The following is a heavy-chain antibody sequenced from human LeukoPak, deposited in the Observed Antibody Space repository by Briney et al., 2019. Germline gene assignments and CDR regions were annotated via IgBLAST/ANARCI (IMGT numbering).Heavy chain of an antibody. CDR2: IYTSGST. V-gene: IGHV4-61*02. CDR1: GGSISSGSYY. Sequence: SQTLSLTCTVSGGSISSGSYYWSWIRQPAGKGLEWIGRIYTSGSTNYNPSLKSRVTISVGTSKNQFSLKLSSVTAADTAVYYCARWVTSNDYFDYWGQGTLVTVSS. J-gene: IGHJ4*02. CDR3: ARWVTSNDYFDY. D-gene: IGHD2-21*02.